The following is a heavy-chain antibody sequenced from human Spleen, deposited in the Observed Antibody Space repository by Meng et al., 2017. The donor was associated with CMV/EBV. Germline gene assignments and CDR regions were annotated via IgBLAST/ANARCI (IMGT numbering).Heavy chain of an antibody. CDR1: GYTFTSYG. Sequence: ASVKVSCKASGYTFTSYGISWVRQAPGQGLEWMGWISAYNGNTNYAQKFQGRVTMTTDTSTSTAYMELRSLRSDDTAVYYCAREQLGYSYYYYGMDVWGQGTTVTVSS. CDR2: ISAYNGNT. V-gene: IGHV1-18*01. D-gene: IGHD5-18*01. CDR3: AREQLGYSYYYYGMDV. J-gene: IGHJ6*02.